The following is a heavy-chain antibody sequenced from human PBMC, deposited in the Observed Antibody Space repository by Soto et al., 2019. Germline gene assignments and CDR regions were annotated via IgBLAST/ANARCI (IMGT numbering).Heavy chain of an antibody. CDR3: ARGGAVSSGWYDGH. Sequence: PGGYLRLSCGSSGFTCRTCNMHWVHKGIGKGLVWVSRINSDGSSTRYADSVKGRFTISRDNAKNTLYLQMNSRRVEDTSIYYCARGGAVSSGWYDGHWGLGTLVTVSS. J-gene: IGHJ4*02. CDR2: INSDGSST. CDR1: GFTCRTCN. D-gene: IGHD6-19*01. V-gene: IGHV3-74*01.